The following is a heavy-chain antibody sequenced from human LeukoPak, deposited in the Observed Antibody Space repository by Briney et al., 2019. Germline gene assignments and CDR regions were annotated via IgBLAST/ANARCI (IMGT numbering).Heavy chain of an antibody. V-gene: IGHV4-59*08. D-gene: IGHD2-2*01. CDR2: IYYSGST. J-gene: IGHJ3*02. CDR1: GGSISSYY. Sequence: PSETLSLTCTVSGGSISSYYWSWIRQPPGKGLEWIGYIYYSGSTNYNPSLKSRVTISVDTSKNQFSLKLSSVTAADTAVYYCATGGIVVVPAAIGEGAFDIWGQGTMVTVSS. CDR3: ATGGIVVVPAAIGEGAFDI.